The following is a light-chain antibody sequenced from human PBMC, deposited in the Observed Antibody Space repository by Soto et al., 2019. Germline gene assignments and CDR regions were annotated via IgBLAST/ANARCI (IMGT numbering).Light chain of an antibody. CDR1: SSNIGSNT. J-gene: IGLJ1*01. Sequence: QLVLTQPPSASGTPGQRVTISCSGSSSNIGSNTVNWYQQLPGTAPKLPIYSNNQRPSGVPDRCSGSKSGTSASLAISGLQSEDEADYYCAAWDDSLNGYVFGTGTKVTVL. CDR3: AAWDDSLNGYV. CDR2: SNN. V-gene: IGLV1-44*01.